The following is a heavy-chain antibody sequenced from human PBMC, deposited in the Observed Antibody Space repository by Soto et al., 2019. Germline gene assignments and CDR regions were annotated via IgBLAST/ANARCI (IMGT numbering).Heavy chain of an antibody. Sequence: GASVKVSCKASGYTFTSYSMHWVRQAPGHGLEWMGKINPGGGSTSYAQKLQDRVTMTRETSTSTVYMELSSLRSEDTAVYFCARGAPASVWGQGTTVTV. J-gene: IGHJ6*02. CDR3: ARGAPASV. V-gene: IGHV1-46*01. CDR1: GYTFTSYS. CDR2: INPGGGST.